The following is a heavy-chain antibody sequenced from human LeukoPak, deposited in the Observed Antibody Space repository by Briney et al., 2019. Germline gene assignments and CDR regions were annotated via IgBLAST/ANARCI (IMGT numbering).Heavy chain of an antibody. D-gene: IGHD3-22*01. CDR1: GGSISSSSYY. CDR3: ARVTTYYYDSSGYPIDY. Sequence: SETLSLTCTVSGGSISSSSYYWGWIRQPPGKGLEWIGSIYYSGSTYYNPSLKSRVTISVDTSKNQFSLKLSSVTAADTAVYYCARVTTYYYDSSGYPIDYWGQGTLVTVSS. V-gene: IGHV4-39*07. CDR2: IYYSGST. J-gene: IGHJ4*02.